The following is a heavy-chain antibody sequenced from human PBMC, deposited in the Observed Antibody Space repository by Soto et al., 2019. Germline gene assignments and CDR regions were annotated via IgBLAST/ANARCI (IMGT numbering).Heavy chain of an antibody. V-gene: IGHV1-69*12. CDR2: IIPIFGTA. Sequence: QVQLVQSGAEVKKPGSSVKVSCKASGGTFSSYAISWVRQAPGQGLEWMGGIIPIFGTANYAQKFQGRVTSTAYESTRTADMELSSLRAAATAVYYCARCGGYGDYARWYFDLWGRGTLVTVSS. CDR1: GGTFSSYA. D-gene: IGHD4-17*01. J-gene: IGHJ2*01. CDR3: ARCGGYGDYARWYFDL.